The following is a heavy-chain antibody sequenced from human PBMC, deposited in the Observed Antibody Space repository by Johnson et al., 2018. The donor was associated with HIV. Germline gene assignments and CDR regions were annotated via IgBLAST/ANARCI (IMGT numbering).Heavy chain of an antibody. CDR3: ARQTLRAFDI. V-gene: IGHV3-30-3*01. CDR1: GFTVSGNY. J-gene: IGHJ3*02. CDR2: ISYDGSNK. Sequence: QVQLVESGGGLVQPGGSLRLSCAASGFTVSGNYMSWVRQAPGKGLEWVAVISYDGSNKYYADSVKGRFTISRDNSKNTLYLQMNSLRAEDTAVYYCARQTLRAFDIWGQGTMVTVSS.